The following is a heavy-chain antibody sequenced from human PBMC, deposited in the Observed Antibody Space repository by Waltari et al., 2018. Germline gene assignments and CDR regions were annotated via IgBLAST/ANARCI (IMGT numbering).Heavy chain of an antibody. J-gene: IGHJ4*02. D-gene: IGHD3-3*01. Sequence: EVQLVESGGGLVQTGGSLRLSCAASGFTFSSYWMSWVRQAPGKGLEWVANIKQDGSEKYYVDSVKGRFTISRDNAKNSLYLQMNSLRAEDTAVYYCARTQYYDFWSGYTSGLDYWGQGTLVTVSS. CDR1: GFTFSSYW. CDR3: ARTQYYDFWSGYTSGLDY. V-gene: IGHV3-7*01. CDR2: IKQDGSEK.